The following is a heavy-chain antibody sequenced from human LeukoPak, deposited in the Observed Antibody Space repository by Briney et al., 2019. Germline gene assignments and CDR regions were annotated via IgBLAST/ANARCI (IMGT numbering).Heavy chain of an antibody. CDR1: GFTFSIYW. Sequence: GGSLRLSCAASGFTFSIYWMNWVRQAPGKGLEWVANIKQDGSEKYYVDSVKGRFTISRDNAKNSLYLQMNSLRAEDTAVYYCAKDVTLVRGGLFDYWGQGTLVTVSS. D-gene: IGHD3-10*01. J-gene: IGHJ4*02. CDR2: IKQDGSEK. V-gene: IGHV3-7*01. CDR3: AKDVTLVRGGLFDY.